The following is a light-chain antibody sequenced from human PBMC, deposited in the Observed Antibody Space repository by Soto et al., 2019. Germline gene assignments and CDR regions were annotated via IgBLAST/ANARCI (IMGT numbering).Light chain of an antibody. Sequence: DIQMTQSPSTLSASVEDRVTITCRATQNIYGWLAWYQQKSGKAPKLLIYDASSLESGVPSRFSGSGFGTEFTVTISSLQPDDFATYYCQQYNSYPWTFGQGTKVDIK. J-gene: IGKJ1*01. CDR1: QNIYGW. CDR3: QQYNSYPWT. CDR2: DAS. V-gene: IGKV1-5*01.